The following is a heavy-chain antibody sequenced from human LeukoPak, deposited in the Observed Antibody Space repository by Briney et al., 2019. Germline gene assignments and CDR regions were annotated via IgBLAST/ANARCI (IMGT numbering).Heavy chain of an antibody. Sequence: PGGSLRLSCAAAAFTFSDYAMSWVRQPARKWLEWVSGISGNKGGHTYYGDSVKGRFTISRDNSKNTLYPQMDSLGAEDTAVFYCAKGGPYSSGYPYDYWGQGTLVTVSS. CDR2: ISGNKGGHT. CDR1: AFTFSDYA. D-gene: IGHD3-22*01. V-gene: IGHV3-23*01. CDR3: AKGGPYSSGYPYDY. J-gene: IGHJ4*02.